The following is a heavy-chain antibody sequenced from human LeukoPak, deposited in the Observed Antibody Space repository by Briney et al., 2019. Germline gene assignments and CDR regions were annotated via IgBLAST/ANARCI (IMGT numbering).Heavy chain of an antibody. CDR3: ARVGAARALDY. CDR2: INHSGST. CDR1: GGSFSRYY. V-gene: IGHV4-34*01. Sequence: SETLSLTCAVYGGSFSRYYWSWLRQPPGKGLEWIGEINHSGSTNYNPSLKSRVTISVDTSKNQFSLKLSSVTAADTAVYYCARVGAARALDYWGQGTLVTVSS. D-gene: IGHD6-6*01. J-gene: IGHJ4*02.